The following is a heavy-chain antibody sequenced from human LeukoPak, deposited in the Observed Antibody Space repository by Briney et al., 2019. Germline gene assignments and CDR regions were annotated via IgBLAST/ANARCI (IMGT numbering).Heavy chain of an antibody. CDR3: ARWHSSGWYGGYGYFDY. J-gene: IGHJ4*02. D-gene: IGHD6-19*01. CDR1: GGSISSSNW. Sequence: KSSETLSLTCTVSGGSISSSNWWSWVRQPPGKGLEWIGEIYHSGSTNYNPSLKSRVTISVDKSKNQFSLKLSSVTAADTAVYYCARWHSSGWYGGYGYFDYWGQGTLVTVSS. CDR2: IYHSGST. V-gene: IGHV4-4*02.